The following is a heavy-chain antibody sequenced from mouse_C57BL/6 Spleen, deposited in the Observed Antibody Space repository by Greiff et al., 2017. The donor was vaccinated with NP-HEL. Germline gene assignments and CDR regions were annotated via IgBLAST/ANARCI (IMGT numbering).Heavy chain of an antibody. CDR2: ISSGGDYI. Sequence: EVQVVESGEGLVKPGGSLKLSCAASGFTFSSYAMSWVRQTPEKRLEWVAYISSGGDYIYYADTVKGRFTISRDNARNTLYLQMSSLKSEDTAMYYCTRELGRHYAMDYWGQGTSVTVSS. D-gene: IGHD4-1*01. J-gene: IGHJ4*01. CDR3: TRELGRHYAMDY. CDR1: GFTFSSYA. V-gene: IGHV5-9-1*02.